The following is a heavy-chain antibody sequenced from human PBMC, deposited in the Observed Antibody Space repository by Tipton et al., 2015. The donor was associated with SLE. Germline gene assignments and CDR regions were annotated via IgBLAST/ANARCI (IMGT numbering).Heavy chain of an antibody. J-gene: IGHJ4*02. CDR1: GFMFGSYW. Sequence: SLRLSCEASGFMFGSYWMSWVRQAPGKGLEWVANIKEDGSEKYYLDSVKGRFTISRDNAKNSLYLEMNSLRAEDTALYYCARGEPGYSSSWYVGGGDYWGQGTLVTVSS. V-gene: IGHV3-7*01. D-gene: IGHD6-13*01. CDR2: IKEDGSEK. CDR3: ARGEPGYSSSWYVGGGDY.